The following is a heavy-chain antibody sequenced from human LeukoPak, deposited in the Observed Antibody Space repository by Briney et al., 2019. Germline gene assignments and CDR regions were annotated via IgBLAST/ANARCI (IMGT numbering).Heavy chain of an antibody. V-gene: IGHV3-66*01. D-gene: IGHD3-22*01. CDR2: IFSGGAT. CDR1: EFTVSSIY. Sequence: PGGSLRLSCAASEFTVSSIYMSWVRQAPGKGLEWVSIIFSGGATYHAHSVKGRFTISRDNSKNTLYLQMNSLRVEDTAVYYCARDPTFHDSSDHALDYWGQGTLVTVSS. CDR3: ARDPTFHDSSDHALDY. J-gene: IGHJ4*02.